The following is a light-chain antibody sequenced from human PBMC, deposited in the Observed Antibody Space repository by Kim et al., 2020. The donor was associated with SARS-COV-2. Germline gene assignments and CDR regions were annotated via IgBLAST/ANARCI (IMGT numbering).Light chain of an antibody. J-gene: IGKJ5*01. CDR1: QDIRRW. CDR3: QQANSFPIT. V-gene: IGKV1D-12*01. Sequence: ASVGDRVTITCRASQDIRRWLGWYQQKPGKAPKLLIYVASNLQSGVPSRFSGSGSGTDFTLTISSLQPEDSATYYCQQANSFPITFGQGTRLEIK. CDR2: VAS.